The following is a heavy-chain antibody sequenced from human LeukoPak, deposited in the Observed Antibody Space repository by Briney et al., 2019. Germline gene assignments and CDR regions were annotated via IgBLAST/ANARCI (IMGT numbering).Heavy chain of an antibody. CDR1: GFTFANYA. V-gene: IGHV3-11*04. J-gene: IGHJ4*02. D-gene: IGHD3-16*01. CDR3: ARVGLLKSFDY. Sequence: PGGSLRISCAASGFTFANYATSWIRQAPGKGLEWVSYISSSGSTIYYADSVKGRFTISRDNAKNSLYLQMNSLRAEDTAVYYCARVGLLKSFDYWGQGTLVTVSS. CDR2: ISSSGSTI.